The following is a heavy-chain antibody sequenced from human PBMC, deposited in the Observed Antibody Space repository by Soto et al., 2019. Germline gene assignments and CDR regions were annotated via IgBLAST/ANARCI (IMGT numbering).Heavy chain of an antibody. Sequence: GGSLSLSCAASGFTFSSYAMSWVRQAPGKGLEWVSAISGSGGSTYYADSVKGRFTISRDNSKNTLYLQMNSLRAEDTAVYYCAKDLDLPDAFDIWGQGTMVTVSS. CDR3: AKDLDLPDAFDI. CDR1: GFTFSSYA. D-gene: IGHD3-9*01. J-gene: IGHJ3*02. CDR2: ISGSGGST. V-gene: IGHV3-23*01.